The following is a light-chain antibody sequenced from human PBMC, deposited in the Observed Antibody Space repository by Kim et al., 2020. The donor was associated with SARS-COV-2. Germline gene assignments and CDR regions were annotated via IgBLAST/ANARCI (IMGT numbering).Light chain of an antibody. Sequence: PGQTSTNSWPGTDHCNGCYYLFSWYQQHPGRVPKLFIYEVNKRPSGVPDRFSGSKSGSTASLTVSGLQAEDEADYYCSSYGGNTLVFGGGTKVTVL. J-gene: IGLJ2*01. V-gene: IGLV2-8*01. CDR2: EVN. CDR1: DHCNGCYYL. CDR3: SSYGGNTLV.